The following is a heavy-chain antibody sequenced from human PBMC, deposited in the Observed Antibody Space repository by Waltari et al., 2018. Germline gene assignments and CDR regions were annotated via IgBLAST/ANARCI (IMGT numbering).Heavy chain of an antibody. CDR1: GVSFSSYW. Sequence: EVQLVESVGGLVQPGGSLSLSCAAAGVSFSSYWLGWVRQAPGKGLEWVANIKQDGSEKYYVDSVKGRFTISRDNAKNSLYLQMNSLRAEDTAVYYCARDSGDGYGYWGQGTLVTVSS. CDR3: ARDSGDGYGY. V-gene: IGHV3-7*01. CDR2: IKQDGSEK. J-gene: IGHJ4*02. D-gene: IGHD5-12*01.